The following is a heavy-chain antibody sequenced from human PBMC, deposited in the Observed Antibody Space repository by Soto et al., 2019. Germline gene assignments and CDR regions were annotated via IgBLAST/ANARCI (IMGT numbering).Heavy chain of an antibody. D-gene: IGHD3-22*01. Sequence: GGSLRLSCAASGFTVSSNYMNWVRQAPGKGLEWVSVIYGGGSTYYADSVKGRFTISRDNSKNTLYLQMNSLRAEDTAVYYCARGPNSGYTESDYWGQGTLVTVSS. CDR3: ARGPNSGYTESDY. CDR2: IYGGGST. V-gene: IGHV3-66*01. CDR1: GFTVSSNY. J-gene: IGHJ4*02.